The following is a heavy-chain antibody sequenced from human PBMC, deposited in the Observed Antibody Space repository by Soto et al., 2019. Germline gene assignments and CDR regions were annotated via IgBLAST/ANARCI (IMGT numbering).Heavy chain of an antibody. V-gene: IGHV4-59*01. D-gene: IGHD6-19*01. CDR2: IYYSGST. Sequence: QVQLQESGPGLVKPSETLSLTCTVSGGSISSYYWSWIRQPPGKGLEWIGYIYYSGSTNYNPSLKSRVTIXXXTXXXXXXXXXXXXXXXXXXXXXXXXXXXWYSFDYWGQGTLVTVSS. CDR1: GGSISSYY. CDR3: XXXXXWYSFDY. J-gene: IGHJ4*02.